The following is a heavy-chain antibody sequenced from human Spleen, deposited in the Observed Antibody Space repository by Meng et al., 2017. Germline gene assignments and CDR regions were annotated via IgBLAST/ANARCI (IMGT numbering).Heavy chain of an antibody. J-gene: IGHJ5*02. D-gene: IGHD6-6*01. V-gene: IGHV4-4*02. CDR1: RGSISSYNR. Sequence: QGTRQDAGPGMVTPSGPLSRTWPVLRGSISSYNRWTGVRQPPGKGLEWIGEIYYTGSTNYNPSLKSRLTISVDKSKNQFSLKLSSVTAADTAVYYCAKVAGIGARSWFDPWGQGILVTVSS. CDR3: AKVAGIGARSWFDP. CDR2: IYYTGST.